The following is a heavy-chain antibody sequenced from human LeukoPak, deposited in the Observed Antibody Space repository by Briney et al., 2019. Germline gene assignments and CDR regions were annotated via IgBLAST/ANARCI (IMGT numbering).Heavy chain of an antibody. CDR1: GYSFTSYW. V-gene: IGHV5-51*01. J-gene: IGHJ4*02. Sequence: GESLKISCKGSGYSFTSYWIGWVRQMPGKGLEWMGIIYPGDSDTRYSPSFQHHVPSSPHKHIRTAFLQWTSPNAADTAMYYCAILPPAPSTGAGTVCDYWGQGTLVTVSS. D-gene: IGHD6-19*01. CDR2: IYPGDSDT. CDR3: AILPPAPSTGAGTVCDY.